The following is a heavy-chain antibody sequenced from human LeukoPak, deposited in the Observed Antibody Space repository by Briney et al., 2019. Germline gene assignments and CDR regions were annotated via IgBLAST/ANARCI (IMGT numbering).Heavy chain of an antibody. D-gene: IGHD3-9*01. V-gene: IGHV3-23*01. CDR3: ARVRYFDWLLTWGPMDV. CDR2: LSGNGRGDI. CDR1: GFTFNNYA. J-gene: IGHJ6*03. Sequence: PGGSLRLSCAASGFTFNNYAMSWVRQAPGKGLEWVSALSGNGRGDIYYTDSVKGRFTISRDNSKNTLYLQMNSLRAEDTAVYYCARVRYFDWLLTWGPMDVWGKGTTVTISS.